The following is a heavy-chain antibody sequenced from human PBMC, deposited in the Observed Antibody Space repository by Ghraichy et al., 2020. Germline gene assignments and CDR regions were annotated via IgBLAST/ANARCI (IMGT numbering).Heavy chain of an antibody. J-gene: IGHJ4*02. CDR1: GDKVSSNSAA. CDR3: ARDLYGSGSYGD. D-gene: IGHD3-10*01. V-gene: IGHV6-1*01. CDR2: TYYRSKWFS. Sequence: SETLSLTCAISGDKVSSNSAAWNWIRQSPSRGLEWLGRTYYRSKWFSEYVESVKSRITIDPDTSKNQFSLQLNSVTPEDTAVYYCARDLYGSGSYGDWGQGTLVTVSS.